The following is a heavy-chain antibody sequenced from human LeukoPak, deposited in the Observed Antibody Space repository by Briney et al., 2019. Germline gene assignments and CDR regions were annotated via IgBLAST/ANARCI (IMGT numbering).Heavy chain of an antibody. CDR3: AKGAGYSYGWDY. V-gene: IGHV3-23*01. Sequence: GSLRLSCAASGFXFSSYAMSWVRQAPGKGLEWVSAISGSGGSTYYADSVKGRFTISRDNSKNTLYLQMNSLRAEDTAVYYCAKGAGYSYGWDYWGQGTLVTVSS. CDR2: ISGSGGST. D-gene: IGHD5-18*01. J-gene: IGHJ4*02. CDR1: GFXFSSYA.